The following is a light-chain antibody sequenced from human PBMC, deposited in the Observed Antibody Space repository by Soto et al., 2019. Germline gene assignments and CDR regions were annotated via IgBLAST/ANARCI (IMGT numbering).Light chain of an antibody. CDR3: QQYNNWPLYT. CDR2: AAS. J-gene: IGKJ2*01. CDR1: QGIGTN. V-gene: IGKV3-15*01. Sequence: EIVVTQSPGTLSVSPGGRAALSCRASQGIGTNLAWYQQRPGQAPRLLIYAASSRATDIPARFTGRGSGTEFTLTISSLQSEDFAVYFCQQYNNWPLYTFGQGTKLEI.